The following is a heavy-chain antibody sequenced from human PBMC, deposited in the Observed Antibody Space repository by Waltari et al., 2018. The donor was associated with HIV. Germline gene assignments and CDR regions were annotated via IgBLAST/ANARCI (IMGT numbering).Heavy chain of an antibody. D-gene: IGHD1-26*01. CDR1: GYTFTSYA. CDR3: ARNREGPLDY. Sequence: QVQLVQSGSELKKPGASVKVSCKASGYTFTSYAVNWVRQAPGQGLEWMGWINTNTWNPKYVQGFTGRFVLSLDTAVSTAYLQISSLNAEDTAVYYCARNREGPLDYWGQGTLVTVSS. CDR2: INTNTWNP. J-gene: IGHJ4*02. V-gene: IGHV7-4-1*02.